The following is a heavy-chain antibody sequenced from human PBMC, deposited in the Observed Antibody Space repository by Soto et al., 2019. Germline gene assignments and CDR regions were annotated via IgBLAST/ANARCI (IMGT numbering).Heavy chain of an antibody. D-gene: IGHD3-22*01. CDR1: VDSVSTYW. Sequence: GQSLKISGRXCVDSVSTYWRTGVHPLPGKVLECMGRIDPTDSYTDYGPSFEGHVTMSVDRSINTAYLEWSSLKASDSAMYYCARLTLAQDSSGYHIFEYWGLGTLVTVSS. V-gene: IGHV5-10-1*01. CDR2: IDPTDSYT. J-gene: IGHJ4*02. CDR3: ARLTLAQDSSGYHIFEY.